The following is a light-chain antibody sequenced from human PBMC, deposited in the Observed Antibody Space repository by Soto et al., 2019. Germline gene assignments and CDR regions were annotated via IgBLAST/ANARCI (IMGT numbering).Light chain of an antibody. Sequence: DIQMTQAPSTLSASVGDRATITRRASQNIDSYLNWYQQRPGKAPKLLIHDASSLQSGVPSRFSGSGSGTDFALTINSLRPEDFATIYCQQTYSTPWTFGQGTKVDIK. CDR2: DAS. CDR3: QQTYSTPWT. V-gene: IGKV1-39*01. J-gene: IGKJ1*01. CDR1: QNIDSY.